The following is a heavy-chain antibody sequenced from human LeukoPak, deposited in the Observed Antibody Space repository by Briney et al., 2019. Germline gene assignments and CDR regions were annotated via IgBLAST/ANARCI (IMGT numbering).Heavy chain of an antibody. Sequence: ASVKVSCKASGYTFTGFYMHWVRQAPGQGIEWMGWINPNSGGTNYAQKFQGRVTMTRDTSISTAYMEPSRLRSDDTAVYYCARDLSSGSDLDYWGQGTLVTVSS. D-gene: IGHD6-19*01. J-gene: IGHJ4*02. CDR3: ARDLSSGSDLDY. CDR2: INPNSGGT. V-gene: IGHV1-2*02. CDR1: GYTFTGFY.